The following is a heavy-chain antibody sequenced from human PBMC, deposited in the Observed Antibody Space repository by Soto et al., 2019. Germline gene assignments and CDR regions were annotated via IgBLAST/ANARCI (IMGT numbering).Heavy chain of an antibody. D-gene: IGHD1-7*01. Sequence: QVQLQESGPGLVKPSETLSLTCTVSGGSVSSGSYYWSWIRQPPGKGLEWIGYIYYSGSTNYNPSLKSRVPIPVDTSKNHFPLKRSSVPAGDRAVYYGARLEITGTTGGLFDSWGQGTLVTVSS. V-gene: IGHV4-61*01. CDR2: IYYSGST. J-gene: IGHJ4*02. CDR1: GGSVSSGSYY. CDR3: ARLEITGTTGGLFDS.